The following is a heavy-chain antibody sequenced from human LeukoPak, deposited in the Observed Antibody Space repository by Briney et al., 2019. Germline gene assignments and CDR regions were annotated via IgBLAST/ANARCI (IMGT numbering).Heavy chain of an antibody. J-gene: IGHJ5*02. Sequence: GGSLRLSCAASGFTFSNYGMHWVRQAPGKGLEWVAFIRYDGSNKYYADSVKGRFTISRDNSKNTLYLQMNSLRAEDTAVYYCAKGRLRYFDWKSGFDPWGQGTLVTVSS. CDR2: IRYDGSNK. D-gene: IGHD3-9*01. CDR3: AKGRLRYFDWKSGFDP. CDR1: GFTFSNYG. V-gene: IGHV3-30*02.